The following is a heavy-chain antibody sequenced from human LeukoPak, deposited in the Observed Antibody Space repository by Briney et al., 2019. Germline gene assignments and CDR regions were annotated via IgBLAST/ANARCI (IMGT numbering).Heavy chain of an antibody. V-gene: IGHV1-2*06. CDR2: INPNSGGT. Sequence: GASVKVSCKASGYTFTGYYMHWVRQAPGQGLEWMGRINPNSGGTNYAQKFQGRVTMTRDTSTRTAYMELSSLRSEDTAVYYCASGSGINLAPFDYWGQGTLVTVSS. D-gene: IGHD3-10*01. J-gene: IGHJ4*02. CDR1: GYTFTGYY. CDR3: ASGSGINLAPFDY.